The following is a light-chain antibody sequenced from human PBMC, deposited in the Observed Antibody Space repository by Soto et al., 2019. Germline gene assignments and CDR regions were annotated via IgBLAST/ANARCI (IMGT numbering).Light chain of an antibody. V-gene: IGLV2-14*01. Sequence: QLVLTQPASVSGSPGQSITISCTGTSSDVGGYNYVSWYQHHPGKAPKLMIYEVSNRPSGVSNRFSGSKSGNTASLTISGLQAEDEADYYCSSYTSSSTLVFGTGTKLTVL. CDR1: SSDVGGYNY. CDR2: EVS. J-gene: IGLJ1*01. CDR3: SSYTSSSTLV.